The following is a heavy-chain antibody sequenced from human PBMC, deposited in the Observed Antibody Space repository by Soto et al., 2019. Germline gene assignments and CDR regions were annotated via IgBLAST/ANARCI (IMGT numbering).Heavy chain of an antibody. CDR1: GGSISSGGYY. Sequence: SETLSLTCTVSGGSISSGGYYWSWIRQHPGKGLEWIGYIYYSGSTYYNPSLKSRVTISVDTSKNQFSLKLSSVTAADTAVYYCAREPGGNDYGDVHMDVWGKGTTVTVSS. D-gene: IGHD4-17*01. CDR3: AREPGGNDYGDVHMDV. CDR2: IYYSGST. V-gene: IGHV4-31*03. J-gene: IGHJ6*03.